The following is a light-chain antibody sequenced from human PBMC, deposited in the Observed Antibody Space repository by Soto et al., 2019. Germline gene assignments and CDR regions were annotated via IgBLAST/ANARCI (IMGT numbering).Light chain of an antibody. V-gene: IGKV3-11*01. J-gene: IGKJ4*01. CDR2: DAS. CDR1: QSVSSY. CDR3: QQRSNLHT. Sequence: ELVLTQSPATLSLSPGERATLSCRSSQSVSSYLAWYQQKPGQAPRLLLYDASIRATGSPARFSASGSGTDFTITISSLEPEDFAVYDCQQRSNLHTFGGGTKLEIK.